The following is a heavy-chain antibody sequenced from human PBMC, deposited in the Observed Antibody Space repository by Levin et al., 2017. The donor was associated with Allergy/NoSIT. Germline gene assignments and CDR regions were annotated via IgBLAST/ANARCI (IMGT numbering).Heavy chain of an antibody. D-gene: IGHD4-17*01. CDR3: ASTVTTFFWPHGGSSFDY. J-gene: IGHJ4*02. CDR2: IYYSGST. Sequence: SETLSLTCTVSGGSISSSSYYWGWIRQPPGKGLEWIGSIYYSGSTYYNPSLKSRVTISVDTSKNQFSLKLSSVTAADTAVYYCASTVTTFFWPHGGSSFDYWGQGTLVTVSS. V-gene: IGHV4-39*01. CDR1: GGSISSSSYY.